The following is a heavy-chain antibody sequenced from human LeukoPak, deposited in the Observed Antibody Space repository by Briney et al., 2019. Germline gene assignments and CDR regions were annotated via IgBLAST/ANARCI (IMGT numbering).Heavy chain of an antibody. CDR1: GYSFTTYW. V-gene: IGHV5-51*01. CDR2: IYPDDSDT. D-gene: IGHD3-10*01. Sequence: GESLKISCKGSGYSFTTYWIGWVRQMPGKGLEWMGIIYPDDSDTRYSPSFQGQVTISADKSISTAYLQWSSLKATDTAMYYCARLRISMIRGATTTESWFDPWGQGTLVTVSS. CDR3: ARLRISMIRGATTTESWFDP. J-gene: IGHJ5*02.